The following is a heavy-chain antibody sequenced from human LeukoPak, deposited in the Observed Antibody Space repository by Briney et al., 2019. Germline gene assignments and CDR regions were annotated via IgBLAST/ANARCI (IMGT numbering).Heavy chain of an antibody. D-gene: IGHD5-18*01. J-gene: IGHJ5*02. CDR1: GYTFTAYY. CDR3: AKDKQLWPETWFDP. V-gene: IGHV1-2*02. Sequence: GASVKVSCKASGYTFTAYYIHWVRQAPGQGLEWMGWINPNSGGTSFALKFQGRVTLTSDASITTAYMELTSLRSDDTAVYYCAKDKQLWPETWFDPWGQGTLVTVYS. CDR2: INPNSGGT.